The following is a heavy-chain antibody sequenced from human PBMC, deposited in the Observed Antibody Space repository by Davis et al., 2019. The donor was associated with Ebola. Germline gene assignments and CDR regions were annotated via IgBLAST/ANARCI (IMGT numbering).Heavy chain of an antibody. J-gene: IGHJ6*02. Sequence: PGGSLRLSCAASGFTVSSNYMSWVRQAPGKGLEWVSVIYSGGSTYYADSVKGRFTISRDNSKNTLYLQMNSLRAEDTAVYYCATGVTTVTMVSYYYYYGMDVWGQGTTVTVSS. V-gene: IGHV3-53*01. CDR1: GFTVSSNY. CDR2: IYSGGST. D-gene: IGHD4-17*01. CDR3: ATGVTTVTMVSYYYYYGMDV.